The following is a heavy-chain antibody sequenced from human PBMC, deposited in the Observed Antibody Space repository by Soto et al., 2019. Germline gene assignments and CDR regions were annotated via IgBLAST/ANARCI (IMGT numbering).Heavy chain of an antibody. CDR3: ARSPPLPYSNPSYYYYYYGMDV. D-gene: IGHD4-4*01. CDR2: IYYSGST. V-gene: IGHV4-31*03. J-gene: IGHJ6*02. Sequence: SETLSLTCTVSGGSISSGGYYWSWIRQHPGKGLEWIGYIYYSGSTYYNPSLKSRVTISVDTSKNQFSLKLSSVTAADTAVYYCARSPPLPYSNPSYYYYYYGMDVWGQGTTVTVSS. CDR1: GGSISSGGYY.